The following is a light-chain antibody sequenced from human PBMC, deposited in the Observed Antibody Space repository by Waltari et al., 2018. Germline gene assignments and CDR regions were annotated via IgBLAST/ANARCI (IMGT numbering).Light chain of an antibody. CDR2: QAS. J-gene: IGKJ1*01. V-gene: IGKV1-5*03. CDR1: QIISNW. CDR3: QQYKSYST. Sequence: DIQMTQSPSTLSASVGDRVTITCRASQIISNWLAWYQQKPGKAPKLLMYQASGLESGAPSRFSGSGSGTDFTLTIGSLQPEDFATYYCQQYKSYSTFGQGTKVEIK.